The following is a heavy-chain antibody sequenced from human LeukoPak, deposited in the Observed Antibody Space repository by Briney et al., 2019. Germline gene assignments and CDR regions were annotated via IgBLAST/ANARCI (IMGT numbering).Heavy chain of an antibody. CDR1: GYTFTSYG. V-gene: IGHV1-18*01. D-gene: IGHD6-19*01. CDR3: ARVLHSYSSGWVFDY. Sequence: ASVKVSCKASGYTFTSYGISWVRQAPGQGLEWMGWISAYNGNTNYAQKLQGRVTMTTDTSTSTAYMELRSLRSDDTAVYYCARVLHSYSSGWVFDYWGQGTLVTVSS. CDR2: ISAYNGNT. J-gene: IGHJ4*02.